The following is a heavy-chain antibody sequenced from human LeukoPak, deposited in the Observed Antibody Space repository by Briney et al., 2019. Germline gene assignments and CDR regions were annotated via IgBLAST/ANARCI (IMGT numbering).Heavy chain of an antibody. D-gene: IGHD3-22*01. Sequence: PGGSLRLSCAASGFTFSSYWMSWVRQAPGKGLGWVANIKQDGSEKYYVDSVKGRFTISRDNAKNSLYLQMNSLRAEDTAVYYCARQDDSSGYYRQPLDYWGQGTLVTVSS. CDR1: GFTFSSYW. CDR3: ARQDDSSGYYRQPLDY. J-gene: IGHJ4*02. V-gene: IGHV3-7*01. CDR2: IKQDGSEK.